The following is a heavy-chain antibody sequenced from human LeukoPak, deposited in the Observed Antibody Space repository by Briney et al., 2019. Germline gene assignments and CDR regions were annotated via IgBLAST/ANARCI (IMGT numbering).Heavy chain of an antibody. CDR2: INPNSGGT. D-gene: IGHD6-13*01. V-gene: IGHV1-2*02. J-gene: IGHJ5*02. CDR1: GYTFTGYY. CDR3: ARAHRIAAAGTLNWFDP. Sequence: ASVKVSCKASGYTFTGYYMHWVRQAPGQGLEWMGWINPNSGGTSYAQKFQGRVTMTRDTSISTAYMELSRLRSDDTAVYYCARAHRIAAAGTLNWFDPWGQGTLVTVSS.